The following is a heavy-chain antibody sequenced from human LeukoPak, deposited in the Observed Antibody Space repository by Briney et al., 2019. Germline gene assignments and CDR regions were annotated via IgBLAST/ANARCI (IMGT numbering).Heavy chain of an antibody. Sequence: GGSLRLSCAASGFTFSSYSMNWVRQAPGKGLEWISYISSSSSTIYYADSVKGRFTTSRDNAKNSLYLQLNSLRAEDTAMYYCARGRNRYSSSWGHFDYWGQGTLVTVSS. CDR3: ARGRNRYSSSWGHFDY. V-gene: IGHV3-48*01. CDR1: GFTFSSYS. D-gene: IGHD6-13*01. J-gene: IGHJ4*02. CDR2: ISSSSSTI.